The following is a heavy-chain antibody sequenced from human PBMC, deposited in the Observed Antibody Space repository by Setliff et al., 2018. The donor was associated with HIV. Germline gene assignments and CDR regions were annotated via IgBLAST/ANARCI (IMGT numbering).Heavy chain of an antibody. CDR1: GGSFSGYS. V-gene: IGHV4-34*01. Sequence: PSETLSLTCAVYGGSFSGYSWIWIRQPPGKGLEWIGEISHSGSTNYNPSLKSRVTISVDTSKNQFSLRLSSVTAADTAVYYCARVPRQLLKGAAAYFDYWGQGTLVTVSS. J-gene: IGHJ4*02. D-gene: IGHD5-18*01. CDR3: ARVPRQLLKGAAAYFDY. CDR2: ISHSGST.